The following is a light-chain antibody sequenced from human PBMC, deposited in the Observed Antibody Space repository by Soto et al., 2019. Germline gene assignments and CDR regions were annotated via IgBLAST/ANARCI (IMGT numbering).Light chain of an antibody. CDR3: QQDSSWPLT. CDR2: GAS. CDR1: QDIRSS. Sequence: PGERVTLSFRASQDIRSSLAWYQQKPGQAPRLLSYGASIRATGVPATFRGSGSGTEFTLSISSLKSEHLGVYYCQQDSSWPLTFGGGTKVDIK. J-gene: IGKJ4*01. V-gene: IGKV3-15*01.